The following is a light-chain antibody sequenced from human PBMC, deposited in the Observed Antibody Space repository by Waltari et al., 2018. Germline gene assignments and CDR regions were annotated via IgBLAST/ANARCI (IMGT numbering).Light chain of an antibody. J-gene: IGLJ1*01. CDR3: NSYTSSTTYV. CDR2: EVS. Sequence: QSALTQPPSVSGSPGQSVTISCTGTSSDVGSYNRFSWYQQPPGTAPKLMIYEVSNRPSGVPDRFSGSKSGNTASLTISGLQAEDEADYYCNSYTSSTTYVFGTGTKVTVL. V-gene: IGLV2-18*02. CDR1: SSDVGSYNR.